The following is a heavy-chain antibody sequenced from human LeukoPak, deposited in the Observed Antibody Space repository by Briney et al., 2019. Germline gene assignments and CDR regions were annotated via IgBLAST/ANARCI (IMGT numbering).Heavy chain of an antibody. Sequence: SETLSLTCTVSGGSISSYYWNWIRQPPGKGLEWLSYIYYSGSTNYNPSLKSRVTISVDTSKNQLSLKLSSVTAADTAVYYCARGGWYPESFQHWGQGALVTVSS. J-gene: IGHJ1*01. D-gene: IGHD6-19*01. CDR1: GGSISSYY. CDR2: IYYSGST. V-gene: IGHV4-59*01. CDR3: ARGGWYPESFQH.